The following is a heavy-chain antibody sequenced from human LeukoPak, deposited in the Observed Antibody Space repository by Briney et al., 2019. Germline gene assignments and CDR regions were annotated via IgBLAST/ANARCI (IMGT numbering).Heavy chain of an antibody. CDR2: IYTSGST. CDR1: GGSISSYY. D-gene: IGHD4-11*01. CDR3: ARDKVTLPYYYMDV. J-gene: IGHJ6*03. V-gene: IGHV4-4*07. Sequence: PSETLSLTCTVSGGSISSYYWSWIRQPAGKGLEWIGRIYTSGSTNYNPSLKSRVTISVDKSKNQFSLKLSSATAADTAVYYCARDKVTLPYYYMDVWGKGTTVTVSS.